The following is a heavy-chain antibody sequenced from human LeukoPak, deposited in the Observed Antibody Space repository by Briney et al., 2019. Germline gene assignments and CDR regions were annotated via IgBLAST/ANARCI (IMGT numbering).Heavy chain of an antibody. Sequence: GGSLRLSCAASGFTFSSCWMSWVRQAPGKGLEWVANIKQDGSEKYYVDSVKGRFTISRDNAKNSLYLQMNSLRAEDTAVYYCASPTQWSYTFPSRAFDIWGQGTMVTVSS. CDR1: GFTFSSCW. J-gene: IGHJ3*02. D-gene: IGHD1-26*01. CDR3: ASPTQWSYTFPSRAFDI. CDR2: IKQDGSEK. V-gene: IGHV3-7*03.